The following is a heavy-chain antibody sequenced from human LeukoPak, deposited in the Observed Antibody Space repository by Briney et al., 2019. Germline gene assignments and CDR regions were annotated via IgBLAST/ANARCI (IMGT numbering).Heavy chain of an antibody. CDR2: ISSSSSTI. V-gene: IGHV3-48*01. J-gene: IGHJ4*02. Sequence: PGGSLRLSCAASRFTFSSYSMNWVRQAPGKGLEWVSYISSSSSTIYYADSVKGRFTISRDNAKNSLYLQMNSLRAEDTAVYYCARDTRLSVTTRYHDYWGQGTLVTVSS. CDR3: ARDTRLSVTTRYHDY. D-gene: IGHD4-17*01. CDR1: RFTFSSYS.